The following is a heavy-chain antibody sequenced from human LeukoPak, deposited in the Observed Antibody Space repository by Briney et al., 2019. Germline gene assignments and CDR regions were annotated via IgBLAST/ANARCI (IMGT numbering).Heavy chain of an antibody. D-gene: IGHD3-10*01. V-gene: IGHV3-21*01. Sequence: GGSLRLSCAASGFTFSSYSMNWVRQAPGKGLEWVSSISSSSSYIYYADSVKGRFTISRGNAKNSLYLQMNSLRAEDTAVYYCARTYYGSGSYYSVGWFDPWGQGTLVTVSS. J-gene: IGHJ5*02. CDR3: ARTYYGSGSYYSVGWFDP. CDR1: GFTFSSYS. CDR2: ISSSSSYI.